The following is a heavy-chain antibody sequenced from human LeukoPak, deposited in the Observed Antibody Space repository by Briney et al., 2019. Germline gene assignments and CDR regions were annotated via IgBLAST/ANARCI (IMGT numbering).Heavy chain of an antibody. CDR1: GGSIGSFY. CDR2: IDYSGTT. CDR3: ARGRFYDSLATGTFDI. D-gene: IGHD3-22*01. J-gene: IGHJ3*02. V-gene: IGHV4-59*01. Sequence: PSETLSLTCTVSGGSIGSFYWSWMRQPPGKGLECFGYIDYSGTTNINPSLKSRVTISVDTSRNQFSLKLTSVTAADAAVYYCARGRFYDSLATGTFDIWGQGRTVTVSS.